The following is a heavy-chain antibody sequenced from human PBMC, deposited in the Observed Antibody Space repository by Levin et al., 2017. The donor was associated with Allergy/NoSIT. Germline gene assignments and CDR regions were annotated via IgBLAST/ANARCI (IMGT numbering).Heavy chain of an antibody. J-gene: IGHJ6*02. CDR2: INYRGST. D-gene: IGHD6-19*01. CDR3: ARNRIVVAGGNDYYYGMDV. CDR1: GGSVSSGTYY. V-gene: IGHV4-61*01. Sequence: SETLSLTCTVSGGSVSSGTYYWSWIRQPPGKGLEWIGYINYRGSTKYNPSLKSRVTISVDTSKNEFSLKLSSVTAADTAVYYCARNRIVVAGGNDYYYGMDVWDQGTTVTVSS.